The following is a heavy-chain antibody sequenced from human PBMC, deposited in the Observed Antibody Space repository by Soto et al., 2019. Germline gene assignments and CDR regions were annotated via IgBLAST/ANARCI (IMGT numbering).Heavy chain of an antibody. V-gene: IGHV4-30-4*01. D-gene: IGHD5-12*01. CDR1: GGSISSGDYY. CDR3: ARFSPNRGDGYNYPFDY. CDR2: IYYSGST. J-gene: IGHJ4*02. Sequence: PSETLSLTCSVSGGSISSGDYYWSWIRQPPGKGLEWIGYIYYSGSTYYNPSLKSRVTISVDTSKNQFSLKLSSVTAADTAVYYCARFSPNRGDGYNYPFDYWGQGTLVTVSS.